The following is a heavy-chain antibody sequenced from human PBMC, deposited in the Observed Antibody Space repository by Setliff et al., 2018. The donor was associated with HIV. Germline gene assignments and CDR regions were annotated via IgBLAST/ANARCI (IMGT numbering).Heavy chain of an antibody. V-gene: IGHV7-4-1*02. CDR3: ARDWYYYDSSGHLAYYFDY. J-gene: IGHJ4*02. D-gene: IGHD3-22*01. Sequence: ASVKVSCKASGYTFTTYDITWVRQAPGQGLEWLGWINTYTGNPTYAQDFTGRFVFSLDTSVSTAYLQISSLKAEDIAVYYCARDWYYYDSSGHLAYYFDYWGQGTLVTVSS. CDR2: INTYTGNP. CDR1: GYTFTTYD.